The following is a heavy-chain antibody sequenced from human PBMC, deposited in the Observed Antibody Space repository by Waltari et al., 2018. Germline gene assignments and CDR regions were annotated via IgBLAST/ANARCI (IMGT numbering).Heavy chain of an antibody. V-gene: IGHV3-23*01. D-gene: IGHD3-3*01. J-gene: IGHJ4*02. Sequence: EVQLLESGGGLIQPGGSLGLSWAASGFTFNNSGGGWVRQAPGGGLGGVSIVPGGGVVKFYADPAKGRFTISRDNSKRLVYLEMNSLRDEDTAFYYCAKGHEASGLLTAYFDFWGQGTPVTVSS. CDR3: AKGHEASGLLTAYFDF. CDR2: VPGGGVVK. CDR1: GFTFNNSG.